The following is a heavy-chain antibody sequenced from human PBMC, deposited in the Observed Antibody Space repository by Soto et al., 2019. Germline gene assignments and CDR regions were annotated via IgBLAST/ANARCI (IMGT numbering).Heavy chain of an antibody. CDR1: GFTFSNAW. CDR3: TTSSYYYGSGRYYFDY. D-gene: IGHD3-10*01. V-gene: IGHV3-15*01. Sequence: GGSLRLSCAASGFTFSNAWMSWVRQAPGKGLEWVGRIKSKTDGGTTDYAAPVKGRFTISRDDSKNTLYLQMNSLKTEDTAVYYCTTSSYYYGSGRYYFDYWGQGTLVTVSS. J-gene: IGHJ4*02. CDR2: IKSKTDGGTT.